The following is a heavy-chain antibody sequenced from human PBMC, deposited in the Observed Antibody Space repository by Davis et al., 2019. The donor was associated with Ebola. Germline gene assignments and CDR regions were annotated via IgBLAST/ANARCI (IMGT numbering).Heavy chain of an antibody. CDR3: TTPGYCTNGVCYTGTDY. CDR2: IRSKANGYAT. D-gene: IGHD2-8*01. V-gene: IGHV3-73*01. CDR1: GFTFSGSA. J-gene: IGHJ4*02. Sequence: GESLKISCAASGFTFSGSAMHWVRQASGKGLEWVGRIRSKANGYATAYAASVKGRFTISRDDSKNTAYLQMNSLKTEDTAVYYCTTPGYCTNGVCYTGTDYWGQGTLVTVSS.